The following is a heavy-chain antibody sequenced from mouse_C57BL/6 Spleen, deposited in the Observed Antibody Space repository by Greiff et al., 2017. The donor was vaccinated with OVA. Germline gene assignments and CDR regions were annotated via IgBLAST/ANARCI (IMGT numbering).Heavy chain of an antibody. V-gene: IGHV5-9-1*02. CDR3: TRATTGYFDV. D-gene: IGHD2-12*01. J-gene: IGHJ1*03. CDR1: GFTFSSYA. CDR2: ISSGGDYI. Sequence: EVKLEESGEGLVKPGGSLKLTCAASGFTFSSYAMSWVRQTPEKRLEWVAYISSGGDYIYYADTVKGRFTISRDNARNTLYLQMSSVKSEDTARYYCTRATTGYFDVWGTGTTVTVSA.